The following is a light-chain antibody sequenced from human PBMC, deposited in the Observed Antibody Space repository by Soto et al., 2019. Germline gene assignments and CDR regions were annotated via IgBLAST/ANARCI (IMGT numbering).Light chain of an antibody. CDR2: DAS. CDR1: QSVSNNY. V-gene: IGKV3-20*01. CDR3: QQYDSSPLT. Sequence: EIVMTQSPATVSVSPGERATLSCRASQSVSNNYLAWYQQKPGQAPRLLIYDASNRATAIPDRFSGSGSGTDFTLTISRLDPEDFAVYYCQQYDSSPLTFGGGTKVDTK. J-gene: IGKJ4*01.